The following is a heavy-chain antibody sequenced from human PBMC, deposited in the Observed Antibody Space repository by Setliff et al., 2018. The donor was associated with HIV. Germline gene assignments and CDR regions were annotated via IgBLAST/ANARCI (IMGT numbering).Heavy chain of an antibody. CDR2: VYVRGNT. CDR1: GGSISSDTFY. CDR3: ARDRYGDYAYFDY. V-gene: IGHV4-61*09. J-gene: IGHJ4*02. D-gene: IGHD4-17*01. Sequence: PSETLSLTCTVSGGSISSDTFYWSWIRQPAGKGLEWIGHVYVRGNTNYNPSLKSRVTISVGTSKSQFSLKLSSVTAADTAVYYCARDRYGDYAYFDYWGQGTLVTVSS.